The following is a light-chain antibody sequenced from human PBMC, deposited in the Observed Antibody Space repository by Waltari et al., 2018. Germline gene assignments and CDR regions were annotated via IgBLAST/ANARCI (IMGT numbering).Light chain of an antibody. CDR3: LQHYTYPPT. Sequence: DIQMTQSPSAMSASVGDRVAITCRAGQDIGNYLAWFQQKPGTVPKRLIYAVSSLESGVPSRFSGSDSGTEFTLTINRLQPEDLATYCCLQHYTYPPTFGQGTRLEI. CDR1: QDIGNY. J-gene: IGKJ5*01. V-gene: IGKV1-17*03. CDR2: AVS.